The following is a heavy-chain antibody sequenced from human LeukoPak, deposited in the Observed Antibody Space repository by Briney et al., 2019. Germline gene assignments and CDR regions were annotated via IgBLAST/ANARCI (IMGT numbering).Heavy chain of an antibody. V-gene: IGHV4-39*01. CDR1: GGLISSSSYY. D-gene: IGHD6-19*01. CDR3: ARTAGVAVAGSRHYFDS. J-gene: IGHJ4*02. CDR2: FYYSGST. Sequence: SETLSLTCIVSGGLISSSSYYWGWIRQPPGKGLEWIGSFYYSGSTYYNPSLKSRVTISVDTSKNQFSLKVSSVTATDTAVYYCARTAGVAVAGSRHYFDSWGQGNLVTVSS.